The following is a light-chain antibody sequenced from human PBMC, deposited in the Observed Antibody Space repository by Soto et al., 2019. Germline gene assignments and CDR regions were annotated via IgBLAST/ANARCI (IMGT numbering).Light chain of an antibody. CDR2: GAS. V-gene: IGKV3-20*01. CDR1: QTVSTSF. Sequence: EIVLTQSPGTLSLSPWERATLSCRASQTVSTSFSAWYQQKRGQAPRLLIYGASTRATGVPDRFTGSGSGTDFTLTISELEPEDFAVYYCQHYDWSLTWTFGPGTKVDI. J-gene: IGKJ1*01. CDR3: QHYDWSLTWT.